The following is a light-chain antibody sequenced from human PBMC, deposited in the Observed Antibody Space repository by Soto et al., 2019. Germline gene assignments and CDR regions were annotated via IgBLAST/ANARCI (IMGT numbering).Light chain of an antibody. V-gene: IGKV3D-15*01. Sequence: DIVMTQSPATLSVSPGERATLSCRASQSIRTDLAWYQQKSDQGPRLLIYDASTRATGIPARFSGSGSGTEFTLTISSLQSEDFAVYYCQQYNNWPPWTFGQGTKVDIK. J-gene: IGKJ1*01. CDR1: QSIRTD. CDR2: DAS. CDR3: QQYNNWPPWT.